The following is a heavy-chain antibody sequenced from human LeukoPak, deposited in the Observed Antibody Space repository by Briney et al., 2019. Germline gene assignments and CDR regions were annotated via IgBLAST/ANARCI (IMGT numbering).Heavy chain of an antibody. CDR3: ARDPFYYYGSGSTFDY. Sequence: GGSLRLSCAASGFTFSSYGMNWVRQAPGKGLEWVSTISDNGGSTYYADSVKGRFTISRDNAKNSLYLQMNSLRAEDTAVYYCARDPFYYYGSGSTFDYWGQGTLVTVSS. V-gene: IGHV3-23*01. CDR1: GFTFSSYG. CDR2: ISDNGGST. D-gene: IGHD3-10*01. J-gene: IGHJ4*02.